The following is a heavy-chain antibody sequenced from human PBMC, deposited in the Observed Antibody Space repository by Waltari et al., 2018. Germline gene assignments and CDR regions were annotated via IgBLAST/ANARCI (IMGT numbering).Heavy chain of an antibody. CDR1: GGPISSYY. Sequence: QVQLQESGPGLVKPSETLSLTCTVPGGPISSYYWSWIRQPPGKGLEWIGYIYYSGSTNYNPSLKSRVTISVDTSKNQFSLKLSSVTAADTAVYYCARLRKSRVYGDYVDYWGQGTLVTVSS. J-gene: IGHJ4*02. CDR3: ARLRKSRVYGDYVDY. D-gene: IGHD4-17*01. CDR2: IYYSGST. V-gene: IGHV4-59*01.